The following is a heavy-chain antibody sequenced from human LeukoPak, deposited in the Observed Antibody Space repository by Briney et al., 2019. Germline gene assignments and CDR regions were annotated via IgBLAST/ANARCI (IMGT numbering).Heavy chain of an antibody. CDR3: ARGRPGLASAGIYDF. CDR2: MNPNTDKT. D-gene: IGHD6-13*01. V-gene: IGHV1-8*01. Sequence: ASVKLSCNASGYTFTSSDINWVRQATGQGLEWMGWMNPNTDKTGFARNFQGRVTMTKNISISTAYMEVTSLTYEDTAIYYCARGRPGLASAGIYDFWGQGTLITVSS. J-gene: IGHJ4*02. CDR1: GYTFTSSD.